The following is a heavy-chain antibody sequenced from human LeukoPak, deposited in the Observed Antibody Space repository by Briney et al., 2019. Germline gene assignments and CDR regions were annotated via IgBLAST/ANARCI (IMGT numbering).Heavy chain of an antibody. J-gene: IGHJ4*02. Sequence: APMKVSCKASGYTLTSYGISRVRQAPGQRLEWVGLISAYNGNTNYAQKLQGRVTMTTDTSTSTAYMELRSLRSDDTAVYYCAREPYYYDSTGFDYWGQGTLVTVSS. CDR2: ISAYNGNT. D-gene: IGHD3-22*01. V-gene: IGHV1-18*01. CDR3: AREPYYYDSTGFDY. CDR1: GYTLTSYG.